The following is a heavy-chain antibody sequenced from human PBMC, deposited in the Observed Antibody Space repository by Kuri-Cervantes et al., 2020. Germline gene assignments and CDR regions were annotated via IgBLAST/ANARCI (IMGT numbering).Heavy chain of an antibody. V-gene: IGHV3-23*01. D-gene: IGHD2-2*01. J-gene: IGHJ6*02. Sequence: GESLKISCAASGFTFSSYAMSWVRQAPGKGLEWVSAISGSGGSTYYADSVKGRFTISRDNSKNTLYLQMNSLRAEDTAVYYCAKDMVLVPAALSYYYYYGMVVWGQGTTVTVSS. CDR2: ISGSGGST. CDR3: AKDMVLVPAALSYYYYYGMVV. CDR1: GFTFSSYA.